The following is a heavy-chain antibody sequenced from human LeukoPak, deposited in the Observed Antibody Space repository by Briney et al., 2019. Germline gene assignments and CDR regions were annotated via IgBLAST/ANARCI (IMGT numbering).Heavy chain of an antibody. CDR2: ISSSGSTI. J-gene: IGHJ4*02. Sequence: PGGSLRLSCAASGFTFSDYYMSWIRQAPGKGLEWVSYISSSGSTIYYADPVKGRFTISRDNARNSLYMEMNDLIAEDTAFYYCARGENGSFDHWGQGTLVIVSS. CDR3: ARGENGSFDH. V-gene: IGHV3-11*01. CDR1: GFTFSDYY. D-gene: IGHD3-10*01.